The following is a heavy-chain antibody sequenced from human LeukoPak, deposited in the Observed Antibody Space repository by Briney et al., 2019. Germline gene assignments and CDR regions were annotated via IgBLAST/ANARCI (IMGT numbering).Heavy chain of an antibody. V-gene: IGHV4-34*01. CDR3: ASTTIFGVVIGGYYFDY. Sequence: SETLSLTCAVYGGSFSGYYWSWIRQPPGKGLEWIGEVNHSGSTNYNPSLKSRVTISVDTSKNQFSLKLSSVTAADTAVYYCASTTIFGVVIGGYYFDYWGQGTLVTVSS. CDR1: GGSFSGYY. CDR2: VNHSGST. J-gene: IGHJ4*02. D-gene: IGHD3-3*01.